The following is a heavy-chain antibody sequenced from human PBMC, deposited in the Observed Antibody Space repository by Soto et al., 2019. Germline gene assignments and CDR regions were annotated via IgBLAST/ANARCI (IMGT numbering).Heavy chain of an antibody. D-gene: IGHD5-12*01. CDR1: GGSFSGYY. J-gene: IGHJ4*02. V-gene: IGHV4-34*01. Sequence: QVQLQQWGAGLLKPSETLSLTCAVYGGSFSGYYWSWIRQPPGKGLEWIGEINHSGSTNYNPSLKSRVTISIDTSKNHFSLKLSSVTAAADTAVYYCARGYSGYDPFDYWGQGTLVTVSS. CDR2: INHSGST. CDR3: ARGYSGYDPFDY.